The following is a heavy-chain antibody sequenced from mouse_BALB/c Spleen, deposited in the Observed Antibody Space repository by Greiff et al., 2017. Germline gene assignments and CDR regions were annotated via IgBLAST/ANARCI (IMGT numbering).Heavy chain of an antibody. J-gene: IGHJ1*01. CDR1: GFTFSSYA. CDR2: ISSGGST. D-gene: IGHD1-1*01. Sequence: EVHLVESGGGLVKPGGSLKLSCAASGFTFSSYAMSWVRQTPEKRLEWVASISSGGSTYYPDSVKGRFTISRDNARNILYLQMSSLRSEDTAMYYCARGQAVVATDWYFDVWGAGTTVTVSS. V-gene: IGHV5-6-5*01. CDR3: ARGQAVVATDWYFDV.